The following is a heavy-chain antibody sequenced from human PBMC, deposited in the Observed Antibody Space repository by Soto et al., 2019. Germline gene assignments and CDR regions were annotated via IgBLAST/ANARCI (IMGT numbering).Heavy chain of an antibody. Sequence: QVQLQQWGAGLLKPLETLSLTCAVYGGSFSGYYWSWIRQPPGKGLEWIGEINHSGSTNYNPSLKCRGNLSVDTSTNQSSLTRSSVPPSNTAVYYCARRSSACLLSGRSSFDPWRQGTLVTVSS. V-gene: IGHV4-34*01. CDR1: GGSFSGYY. D-gene: IGHD3-9*01. J-gene: IGHJ5*02. CDR3: ARRSSACLLSGRSSFDP. CDR2: INHSGST.